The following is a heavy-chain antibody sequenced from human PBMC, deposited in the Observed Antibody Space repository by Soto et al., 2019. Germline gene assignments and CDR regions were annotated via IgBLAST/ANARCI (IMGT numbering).Heavy chain of an antibody. CDR1: GSIVSNNY. CDR2: IYVDGST. D-gene: IGHD6-13*01. V-gene: IGHV3-53*01. Sequence: EVQLVESGGGLIQPGGSLRLSCAASGSIVSNNYMTWVRQAPGKGLEWVSVIYVDGSTYYADSVKGRFTISRDNSRXTLYLQMNSLRVEDTAVYYCARGPPHSSSWYGWNYWGQGTLVTVSS. CDR3: ARGPPHSSSWYGWNY. J-gene: IGHJ4*02.